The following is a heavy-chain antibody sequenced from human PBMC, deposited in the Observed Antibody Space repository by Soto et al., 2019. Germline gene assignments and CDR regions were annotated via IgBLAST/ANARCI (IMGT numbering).Heavy chain of an antibody. CDR3: ASWGYYGSGSYYNRRIDY. D-gene: IGHD3-10*01. CDR1: GFTFSSYG. Sequence: HPGGSLRLSCAASGFTFSSYGMHWVRQAPGKGLEWVAVIWYDGSNKYYADSVKGRFTISRDNSKNTLYLQMNSLRAEDTAVYYCASWGYYGSGSYYNRRIDYWGQGTLVTVSS. V-gene: IGHV3-33*01. CDR2: IWYDGSNK. J-gene: IGHJ4*02.